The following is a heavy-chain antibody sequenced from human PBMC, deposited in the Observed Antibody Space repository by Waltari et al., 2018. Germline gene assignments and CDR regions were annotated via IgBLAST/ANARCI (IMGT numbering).Heavy chain of an antibody. CDR3: ARDVDMSFYYYMDV. J-gene: IGHJ6*03. Sequence: QLQLQESGPRLVKPSETLSLTSTVSGGSIISNPYYWGWIRRPPGKGLEWIGNIYYSGSTYYNPSLKSRVTISVDTSNNQLSLRLSSVTAADTAVYYCARDVDMSFYYYMDVWGKGTTVTISS. CDR1: GGSIISNPYY. CDR2: IYYSGST. V-gene: IGHV4-39*07. D-gene: IGHD5-12*01.